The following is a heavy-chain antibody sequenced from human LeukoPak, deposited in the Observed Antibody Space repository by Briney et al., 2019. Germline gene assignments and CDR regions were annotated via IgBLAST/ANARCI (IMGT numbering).Heavy chain of an antibody. D-gene: IGHD2-15*01. CDR2: VYHSGST. CDR1: SASISSSNW. CDR3: ARDRRPNCSGGSCYSPFYYYGIDV. Sequence: PSETLSLTCAVSSASISSSNWWSWVRQPPGKGLEWIGEVYHSGSTNYNPSLRSRVTIVVDKSNNQFSLKLNSVTAADTAVYYCARDRRPNCSGGSCYSPFYYYGIDVWGQGTTVTVSS. V-gene: IGHV4-4*02. J-gene: IGHJ6*02.